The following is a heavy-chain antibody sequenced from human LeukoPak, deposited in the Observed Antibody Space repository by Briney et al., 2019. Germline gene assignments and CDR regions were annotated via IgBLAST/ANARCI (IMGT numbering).Heavy chain of an antibody. J-gene: IGHJ6*03. CDR1: GYSISSGYY. Sequence: SETLSLTCAVSGYSISSGYYWGWIRQPPGQGLEWTGSIYHSGSTYYNPSLTSRVTISVDTTKSQVSLKLSSVTAADTAVYYCARHRGYSYGYSAYMDVWGKGTTVTVSS. V-gene: IGHV4-38-2*01. D-gene: IGHD5-18*01. CDR3: ARHRGYSYGYSAYMDV. CDR2: IYHSGST.